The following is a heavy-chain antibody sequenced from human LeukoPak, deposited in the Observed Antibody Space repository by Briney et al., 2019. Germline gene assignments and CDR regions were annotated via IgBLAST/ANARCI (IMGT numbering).Heavy chain of an antibody. CDR3: AKVRWLQLFDY. D-gene: IGHD5-24*01. CDR1: GFTFSRYG. J-gene: IGHJ4*02. V-gene: IGHV3-23*01. Sequence: LRLSCAASGFTFSRYGMSWVGQAPGKGLEWVSAISGSGGSTYYADSVKGRFTISRDNSQNTLYLQMNNLRDYDTAVYYCAKVRWLQLFDYWGQGTLVTVSS. CDR2: ISGSGGST.